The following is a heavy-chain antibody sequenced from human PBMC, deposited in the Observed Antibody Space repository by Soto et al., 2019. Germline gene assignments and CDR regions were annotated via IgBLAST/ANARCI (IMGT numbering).Heavy chain of an antibody. CDR3: ARASGYFDTSGYYGTFYYYGMDV. CDR2: ISESSSTI. J-gene: IGHJ6*02. V-gene: IGHV3-48*02. D-gene: IGHD3-22*01. Sequence: SLRLSCAASGFTLSTYDMHCVRQAPGKGLEWVSYISESSSTIYYADSVKGRSTISRDNAKNSLFLQMSSLSDEDTAVYFCARASGYFDTSGYYGTFYYYGMDVWGQGTTVTVSS. CDR1: GFTLSTYD.